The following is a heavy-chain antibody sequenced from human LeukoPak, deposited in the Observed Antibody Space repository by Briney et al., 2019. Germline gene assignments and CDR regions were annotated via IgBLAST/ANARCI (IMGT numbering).Heavy chain of an antibody. CDR1: GGSFSGYY. J-gene: IGHJ6*02. D-gene: IGHD3-22*01. V-gene: IGHV4-34*01. CDR2: INHSGST. CDR3: ARDGGYYDSSGYDYYYGMDV. Sequence: ETLSLTCAVDGGSFSGYYWSWISQSPGKGREWNGEINHSGSTNYNPSLKSRVTISVDSSKHEFSLKLSSVTAADTAVYYCARDGGYYDSSGYDYYYGMDVWGQGTTVIV.